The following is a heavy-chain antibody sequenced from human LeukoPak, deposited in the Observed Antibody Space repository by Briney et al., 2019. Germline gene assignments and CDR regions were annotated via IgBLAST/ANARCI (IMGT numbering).Heavy chain of an antibody. J-gene: IGHJ3*02. D-gene: IGHD3-16*01. CDR1: GYRFTSYW. Sequence: GESLKISCKCSGYRFTSYWIGWVRQMPGKGLEWMGIIYPRDSDTRYSPSFQGQVTISTDRSISTAYLQWSSLKASDTATYYCARDMLHDDAFDIWGQGTTVTVSS. V-gene: IGHV5-51*01. CDR3: ARDMLHDDAFDI. CDR2: IYPRDSDT.